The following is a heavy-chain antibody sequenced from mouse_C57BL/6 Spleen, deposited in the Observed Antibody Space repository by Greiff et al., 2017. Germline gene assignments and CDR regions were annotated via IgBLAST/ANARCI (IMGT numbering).Heavy chain of an antibody. Sequence: EVQVVESGPGLVKPSQSLSLTCSVTGYSITSGYYWNWIRQFPGNKLEWMGYISYDGSNNYNPSLKNRISITRDTSKNQFFLKLNSVTTEDTATYYCARGPIIYDGYIDYWGQGTTLTVSS. D-gene: IGHD2-3*01. CDR1: GYSITSGYY. CDR3: ARGPIIYDGYIDY. J-gene: IGHJ2*01. CDR2: ISYDGSN. V-gene: IGHV3-6*01.